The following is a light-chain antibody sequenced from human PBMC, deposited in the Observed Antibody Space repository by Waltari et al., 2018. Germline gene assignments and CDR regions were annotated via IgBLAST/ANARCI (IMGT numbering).Light chain of an antibody. CDR3: QQYGRSWNT. Sequence: EIVLTQSPGTLSLSPGGRATLSCRASQSVSSNYLAWYQQRPGQAPRLLIHGSSSRATGIPDRFSGSGSGTDFTLTISRLEPEDLAVYYCQQYGRSWNTFGQGTKLEIK. J-gene: IGKJ2*01. CDR1: QSVSSNY. V-gene: IGKV3-20*01. CDR2: GSS.